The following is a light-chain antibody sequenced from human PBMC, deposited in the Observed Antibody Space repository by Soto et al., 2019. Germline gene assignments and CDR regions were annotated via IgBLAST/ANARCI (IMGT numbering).Light chain of an antibody. V-gene: IGKV1-5*03. CDR3: QQYGSYPLT. Sequence: DIQMTQSPSTLSASVGDRVTITCRASQSSSGWLAWYQQKPGKVPKLLIYKASSLESGVPSRFSGSGSGTEFTLTISSLQPDDLATYYCQQYGSYPLTFGGGTKVEIK. J-gene: IGKJ4*01. CDR1: QSSSGW. CDR2: KAS.